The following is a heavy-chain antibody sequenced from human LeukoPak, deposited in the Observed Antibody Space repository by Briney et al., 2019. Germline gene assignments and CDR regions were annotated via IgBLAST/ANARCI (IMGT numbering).Heavy chain of an antibody. V-gene: IGHV3-74*01. CDR1: GFTFSSYW. CDR3: ARESGYSYGYFYY. D-gene: IGHD5-18*01. CDR2: INSDGSST. J-gene: IGHJ4*02. Sequence: QPGGSLRLSCAASGFTFSSYWMHWVRQAPGKGLVWVSRINSDGSSTCYADSVKGRFTISRDNAKNTLYLQMNSLRAEDTAVYYCARESGYSYGYFYYWGQGTLVTVSS.